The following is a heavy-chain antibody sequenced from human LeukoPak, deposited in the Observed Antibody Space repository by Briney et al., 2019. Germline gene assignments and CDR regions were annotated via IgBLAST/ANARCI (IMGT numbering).Heavy chain of an antibody. CDR2: IRDSGDIA. V-gene: IGHV3-23*01. Sequence: GGSLRLSCVASGVTFSSYAMSWGRQAPGKGLEWVSSIRDSGDIAHYADPVRGRFTISRDNSKNTLYLQMSSLRPEDTAVYFCAKQTTGYYGSGVGFWGQGALVTVSS. CDR3: AKQTTGYYGSGVGF. CDR1: GVTFSSYA. D-gene: IGHD3-10*01. J-gene: IGHJ4*02.